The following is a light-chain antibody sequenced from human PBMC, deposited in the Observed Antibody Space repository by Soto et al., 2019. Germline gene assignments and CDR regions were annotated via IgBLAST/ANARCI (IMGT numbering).Light chain of an antibody. J-gene: IGLJ1*01. CDR3: AAWDDSLSGYV. CDR1: SSNIGSNY. Sequence: QSVLTQPPSASGTPGQRVTISCSGRSSNIGSNYVYWYQQLPGTAPKLLIYRNNQRPSGVPDRFSGSKSGTSASLAISGLLSEDEADYYCAAWDDSLSGYVFGTGTKVTVL. CDR2: RNN. V-gene: IGLV1-47*01.